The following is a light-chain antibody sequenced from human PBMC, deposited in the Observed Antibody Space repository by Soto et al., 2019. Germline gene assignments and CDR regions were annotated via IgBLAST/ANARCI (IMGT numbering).Light chain of an antibody. Sequence: EIVMTQSPATLSVSPGERATLSCRASQGVSSNLAWHQQKPGQAPRLLIYGASTRATGIPARFSGSGSGTEFTLTISSLQSEDFAVYYCQQYNNWPQTFGQGTKVDIK. V-gene: IGKV3-15*01. J-gene: IGKJ1*01. CDR1: QGVSSN. CDR2: GAS. CDR3: QQYNNWPQT.